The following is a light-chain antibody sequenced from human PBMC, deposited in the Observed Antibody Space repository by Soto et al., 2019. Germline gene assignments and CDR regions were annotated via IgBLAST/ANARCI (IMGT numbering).Light chain of an antibody. Sequence: SYKETQTPSLSVAPGQTARISCGGNDIASKSVHWSQQKPGQAPVLVVYDDNDRPSGIPERLSGSNSGDTATLTISRVEAGDEADYYCQVWDSSSDNYVFGSGTKVTVL. CDR3: QVWDSSSDNYV. CDR2: DDN. CDR1: DIASKS. V-gene: IGLV3-21*02. J-gene: IGLJ1*01.